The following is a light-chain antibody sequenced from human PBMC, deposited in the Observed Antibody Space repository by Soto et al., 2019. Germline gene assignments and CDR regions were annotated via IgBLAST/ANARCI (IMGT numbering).Light chain of an antibody. CDR3: ATWDDTLSGRV. CDR2: RNS. V-gene: IGLV1-47*01. CDR1: SSNIGSNY. J-gene: IGLJ3*02. Sequence: QSVLTQPPSASGTPGQKVTISCSGSSSNIGSNYVYWYQQFPGVAPKLLIHRNSQRPSGVPDRFSGSKSATSASLAISGLRSEDEADYYCATWDDTLSGRVFGGGTKLTVL.